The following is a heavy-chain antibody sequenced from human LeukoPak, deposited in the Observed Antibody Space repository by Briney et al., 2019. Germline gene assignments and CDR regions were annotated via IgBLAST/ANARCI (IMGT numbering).Heavy chain of an antibody. CDR3: AKDAGYFDWLLPYYYYYMDV. V-gene: IGHV3-23*01. J-gene: IGHJ6*03. CDR1: GFTLSSYA. D-gene: IGHD3-9*01. CDR2: ISDSSNT. Sequence: GGSLRLSCAASGFTLSSYAMSWVRQAPGKGLEWVSAISDSSNTYHADSVKGRFTISRDNSKNTLYLQMNSLRAEDTAVYYCAKDAGYFDWLLPYYYYYMDVWGKGTTVTISS.